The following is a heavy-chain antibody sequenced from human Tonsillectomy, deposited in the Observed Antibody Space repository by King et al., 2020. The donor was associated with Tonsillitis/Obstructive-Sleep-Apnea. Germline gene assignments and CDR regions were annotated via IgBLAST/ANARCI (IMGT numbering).Heavy chain of an antibody. D-gene: IGHD7-27*01. V-gene: IGHV3-13*01. J-gene: IGHJ3*02. CDR2: IHIAGDT. Sequence: VQSGGSLRLSCAASGFTFRRHDMHWVRQATGKGLEWVSAIHIAGDTSYSDSVKGRFIISRENAKNSLSLQMNDLRAGDTAVYYCAREGALGIWAFDIXGXGTMVTVXS. CDR3: AREGALGIWAFDI. CDR1: GFTFRRHD.